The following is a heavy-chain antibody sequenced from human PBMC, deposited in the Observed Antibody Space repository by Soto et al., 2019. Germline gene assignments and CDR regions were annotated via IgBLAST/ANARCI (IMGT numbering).Heavy chain of an antibody. V-gene: IGHV1-3*01. CDR1: GYTFTNYA. D-gene: IGHD6-13*01. CDR2: IHAFNGNT. Sequence: ASVKVSCKASGYTFTNYAMHSVRQAPGQRLEWMGSIHAFNGNTKYSQKFQGRVTITRDTSASTAYMELRRLRSEDTPVYYCATLYSRLSQISNXWCQIVLLTVSX. J-gene: IGHJ4*02. CDR3: ATLYSRLSQISNX.